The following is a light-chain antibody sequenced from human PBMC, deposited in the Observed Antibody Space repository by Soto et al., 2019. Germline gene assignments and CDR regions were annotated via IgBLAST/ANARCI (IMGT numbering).Light chain of an antibody. CDR1: SSNIGAGYD. V-gene: IGLV1-40*01. CDR3: QSYDSSLVV. CDR2: GNS. J-gene: IGLJ1*01. Sequence: QSVLTQPPSVSGAPGQRVTISCTGSSSNIGAGYDVHWYQQLPGTAPKLLIYGNSNRPSGVPDRFSGSKSGTSASLAITGLQAEDEADYYCQSYDSSLVVFGTGTKVT.